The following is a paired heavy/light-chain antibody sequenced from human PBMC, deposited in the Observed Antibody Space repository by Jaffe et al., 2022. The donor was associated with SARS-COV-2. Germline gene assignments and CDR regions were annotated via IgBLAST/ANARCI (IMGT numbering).Heavy chain of an antibody. J-gene: IGHJ4*02. V-gene: IGHV3-23*01. CDR1: GFIFSSYA. CDR3: AKDRICRDCYSFFDY. Sequence: EVQLLESGGGLVQPGGSLRLSCAASGFIFSSYAMTWVRQAPGKGLEWVSAISGSGDSTYYADSVKGRFTISRDKSTHTLYLQMNSLRAEDTAVYYCAKDRICRDCYSFFDYWGQGTLVTVSS. CDR2: ISGSGDST. D-gene: IGHD2-21*02.
Light chain of an antibody. J-gene: IGKJ2*01. V-gene: IGKV3-11*01. CDR1: QSVSSY. CDR3: QQRSNWPRT. CDR2: DAS. Sequence: EIVLTQSPATLSLSPGERATLSCRASQSVSSYLGWYQQKPGQAPRLLIYDASNRATGIPARFSGSGSGTDFTLTISSLEPEDFAVYYCQQRSNWPRTFGQGTKLEIK.